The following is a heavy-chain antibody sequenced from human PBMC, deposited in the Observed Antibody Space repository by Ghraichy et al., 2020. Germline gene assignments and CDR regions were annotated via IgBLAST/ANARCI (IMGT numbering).Heavy chain of an antibody. J-gene: IGHJ3*02. CDR2: IYYSGTT. Sequence: SETLSLTCTVSGDSISNYYWSWIRQPPGKGLEWIGHIYYSGTTNYNPSLKSRVTISVDTSKNQFSLKLTSVTAADTALYYCARRRGTSYSYAFDIWGQGTMVTVSS. CDR3: ARRRGTSYSYAFDI. CDR1: GDSISNYY. V-gene: IGHV4-59*08. D-gene: IGHD2-15*01.